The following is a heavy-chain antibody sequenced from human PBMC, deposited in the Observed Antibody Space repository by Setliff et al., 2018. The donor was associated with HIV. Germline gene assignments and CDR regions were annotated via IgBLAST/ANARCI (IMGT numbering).Heavy chain of an antibody. CDR2: IDEGGAT. Sequence: SSETLSLTCVVSGASIRSSKWWSWVRRSPGKRLQWIGEIDEGGATNYNPSLKSRVTVSVDTSKNQFSLEVKSMTAADTAVYYCVIRRNFDWLMRSGPFDDRGQGLLVTVSS. J-gene: IGHJ4*02. V-gene: IGHV4-4*02. CDR1: GASIRSSKW. D-gene: IGHD3-9*01. CDR3: VIRRNFDWLMRSGPFDD.